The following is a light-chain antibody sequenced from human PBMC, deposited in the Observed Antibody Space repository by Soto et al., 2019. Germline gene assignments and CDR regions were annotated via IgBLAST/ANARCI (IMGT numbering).Light chain of an antibody. V-gene: IGKV1-5*03. CDR3: QHYNSYSEA. Sequence: DIQMTQSPSTLSGSVGDRVTIICRASQTISSWLAWYQQKPGKAPKLLIYKASTLKSGVPSRFSGSGSGTEFTLTISSLQPYDFATYYCQHYNSYSEAFGQGTKVELK. J-gene: IGKJ1*01. CDR2: KAS. CDR1: QTISSW.